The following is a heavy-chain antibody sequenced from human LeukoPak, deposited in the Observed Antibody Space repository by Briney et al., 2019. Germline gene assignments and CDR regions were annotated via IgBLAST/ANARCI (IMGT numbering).Heavy chain of an antibody. Sequence: ASVKVSCKASGYTFTDYYLHWVRQAPGQGLEWMGWINPYSGGTNHAQKFQGRVTMTRDTSASTAYMELSRLRSDDTAVYYCARFSSGYCSGDSCYGDFWGQGTPVTVCS. CDR3: ARFSSGYCSGDSCYGDF. J-gene: IGHJ4*02. D-gene: IGHD2-15*01. V-gene: IGHV1-2*02. CDR1: GYTFTDYY. CDR2: INPYSGGT.